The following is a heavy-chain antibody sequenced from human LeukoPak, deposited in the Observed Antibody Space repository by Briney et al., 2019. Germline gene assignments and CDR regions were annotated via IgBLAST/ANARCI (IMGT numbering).Heavy chain of an antibody. CDR2: INSNSGAK. V-gene: IGHV1-2*02. CDR3: ARGRGGATTGLDH. J-gene: IGHJ4*02. CDR1: GYKLNSYG. D-gene: IGHD1-26*01. Sequence: ASVKVSCKASGYKLNSYGISWVRQAPGQGLESMGWINSNSGAKNYALNFQGRVTMSRDISTNTAYMELNTLTPEDTAVYYCARGRGGATTGLDHWGQGTLVTVSS.